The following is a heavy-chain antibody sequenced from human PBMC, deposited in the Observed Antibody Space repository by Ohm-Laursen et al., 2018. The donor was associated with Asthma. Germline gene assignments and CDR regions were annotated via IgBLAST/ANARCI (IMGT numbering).Heavy chain of an antibody. CDR2: LNPDSGGT. J-gene: IGHJ3*02. D-gene: IGHD1-26*01. CDR1: GYTFTGYY. CDR3: ARGVGATHHDAFDI. V-gene: IGHV1-2*06. Sequence: GSSVKVSCKTSGYTFTGYYLHWVRLAPGQGLDWMGRLNPDSGGTNYAQKFQGRVTMTRDTSISTAYMELSRLRSDDTAVYYCARGVGATHHDAFDIWSQGTTVTVSS.